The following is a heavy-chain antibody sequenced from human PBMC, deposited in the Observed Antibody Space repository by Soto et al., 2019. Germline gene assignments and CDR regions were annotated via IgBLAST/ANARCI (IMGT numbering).Heavy chain of an antibody. J-gene: IGHJ6*02. CDR3: AREWWGYYSRQHMDV. CDR2: ISSSSSYI. CDR1: GFTFSSYS. V-gene: IGHV3-21*01. Sequence: GGSLRLSCAASGFTFSSYSMNWVRQAPGKGLEWVSSISSSSSYIYYADSVKGRFTISRDNAKNSLYLQMNSLRAEDTAVYYCAREWWGYYSRQHMDVWGQGTTATVSS. D-gene: IGHD3-22*01.